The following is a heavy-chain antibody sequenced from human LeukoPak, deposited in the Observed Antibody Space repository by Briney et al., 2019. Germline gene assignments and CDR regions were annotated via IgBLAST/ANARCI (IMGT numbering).Heavy chain of an antibody. CDR3: AKDFAASGGSCIDY. CDR1: GFTFSSYG. J-gene: IGHJ4*02. D-gene: IGHD2-15*01. V-gene: IGHV3-30*18. Sequence: PGGSLRLSCAASGFTFSSYGMHWVRQAPGKGLEWVAVISYDGSNKYYADSVKGRFTISRDNSKNTLYLQMNSLRAEDTAVYYCAKDFAASGGSCIDYRGQGTLVTVSS. CDR2: ISYDGSNK.